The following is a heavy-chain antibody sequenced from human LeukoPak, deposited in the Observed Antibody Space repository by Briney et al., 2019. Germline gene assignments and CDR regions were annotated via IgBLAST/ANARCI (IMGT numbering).Heavy chain of an antibody. Sequence: ASVKVSCKASGHTFTTYDINWVRQATGQGLEWMGWMNPNTGNTGYAQKFQGRVSLTRNTSISTAYMELSNLRSEDTAVYYCARGPRNWGMDYWGQGTLVTASS. V-gene: IGHV1-8*01. CDR3: ARGPRNWGMDY. CDR2: MNPNTGNT. D-gene: IGHD7-27*01. CDR1: GHTFTTYD. J-gene: IGHJ4*02.